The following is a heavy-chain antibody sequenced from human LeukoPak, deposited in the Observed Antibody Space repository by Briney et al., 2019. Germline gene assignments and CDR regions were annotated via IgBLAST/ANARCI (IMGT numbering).Heavy chain of an antibody. V-gene: IGHV4-38-2*02. Sequence: SETLSLTCTVSGYSISSGYYWGWIRQPPGKGLEWIGSIYHSGSTYYNPSLKSRVTISVDTSKNQFSLKLSSVTAADTAVYYCARQRYFDWSVDYWGQGTLVTVSS. CDR1: GYSISSGYY. CDR2: IYHSGST. CDR3: ARQRYFDWSVDY. D-gene: IGHD3-9*01. J-gene: IGHJ4*02.